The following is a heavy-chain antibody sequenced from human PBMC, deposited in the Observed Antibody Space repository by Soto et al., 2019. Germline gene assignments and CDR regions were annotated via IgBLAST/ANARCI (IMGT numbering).Heavy chain of an antibody. Sequence: GGSLRLSCAGSGFTFSSYGIHWVRQAPGKGLEWVAVIWYDGSLKYYADSVKGRFTISRDNSKNAVYLQMNSLGAEDTAVYYCATDDKQAPDSCGQGTLVTVSS. V-gene: IGHV3-33*01. CDR2: IWYDGSLK. CDR1: GFTFSSYG. J-gene: IGHJ4*02. CDR3: ATDDKQAPDS.